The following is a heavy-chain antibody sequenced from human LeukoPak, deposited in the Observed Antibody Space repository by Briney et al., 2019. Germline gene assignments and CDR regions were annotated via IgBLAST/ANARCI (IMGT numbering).Heavy chain of an antibody. CDR2: ISRSADII. V-gene: IGHV3-48*03. CDR1: GFTFSSYE. D-gene: IGHD3-9*01. Sequence: GGSLRHSCAASGFTFSSYEMSWVRQAPGKGLEWVTYISRSADIIYYADSVRGRFTISRDNAKNSLYLQMSSLRADDTAVYYCARDGDTTGYSYYFDYWGQGTLVTASS. CDR3: ARDGDTTGYSYYFDY. J-gene: IGHJ4*02.